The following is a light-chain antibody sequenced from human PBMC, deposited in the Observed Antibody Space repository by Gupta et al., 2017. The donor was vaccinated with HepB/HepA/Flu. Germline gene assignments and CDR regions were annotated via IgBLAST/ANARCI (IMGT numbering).Light chain of an antibody. CDR3: QQDDNTPIT. Sequence: DIVMTQSPDSLAVSLGERATINCKSSQNVLDSNNEDCLPWYQQKPGHPPKLLISWASARESGVPDRFSGRGSGTDFTLTISSRQAEDVAVYYCQQDDNTPITFGRGTKVEIK. CDR2: WAS. CDR1: QNVLDSNNEDC. V-gene: IGKV4-1*01. J-gene: IGKJ4*01.